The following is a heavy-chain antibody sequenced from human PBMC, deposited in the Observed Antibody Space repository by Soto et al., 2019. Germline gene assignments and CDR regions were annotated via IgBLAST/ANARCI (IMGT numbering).Heavy chain of an antibody. CDR2: IYLGDSDT. D-gene: IGHD2-15*01. CDR3: ATEGGRDGRLFQH. Sequence: PGESLKISCKGSGYSFSTFWIGWVRQMPGKGLEWMGIIYLGDSDTRYSPSFQGQVTISADKSISTAYLQWSSLTASDTAMYYCATEGGRDGRLFQHWGQGTLVTVSS. J-gene: IGHJ1*01. V-gene: IGHV5-51*01. CDR1: GYSFSTFW.